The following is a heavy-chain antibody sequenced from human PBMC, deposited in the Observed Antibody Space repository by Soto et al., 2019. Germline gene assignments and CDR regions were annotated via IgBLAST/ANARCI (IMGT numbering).Heavy chain of an antibody. CDR3: VKDPGSSWYYYYYGMDV. Sequence: LRLSCSASGFTFSSYAMHWVRQAPGKGLEYVSAISSNGGSTYYADSVKGRFTISRDNSKNTLYLQMSSLRAEDTAVYYCVKDPGSSWYYYYYGMDVWGQGTTVTVSS. CDR1: GFTFSSYA. V-gene: IGHV3-64D*06. CDR2: ISSNGGST. D-gene: IGHD6-13*01. J-gene: IGHJ6*02.